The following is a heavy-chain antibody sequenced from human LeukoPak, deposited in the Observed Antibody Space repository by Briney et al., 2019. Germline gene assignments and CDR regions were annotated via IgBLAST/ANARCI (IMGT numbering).Heavy chain of an antibody. CDR1: NVSISSGSHY. CDR3: GSDHSGWLGLGY. D-gene: IGHD6-19*01. CDR2: IYAGGRS. Sequence: SETLSLTCTVSNVSISSGSHYWNWIRQPAGKGLEWIGRIYAGGRSNYNPSLRSRVTISVDTSKNQFSLRLSSVTATDTGVYYCGSDHSGWLGLGYWGQGTLVSVSS. J-gene: IGHJ4*02. V-gene: IGHV4-61*02.